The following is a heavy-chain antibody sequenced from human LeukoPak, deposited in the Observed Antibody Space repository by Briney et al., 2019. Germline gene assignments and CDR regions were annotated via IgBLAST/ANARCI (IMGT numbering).Heavy chain of an antibody. V-gene: IGHV4-61*02. CDR2: IYISGST. J-gene: IGHJ4*02. Sequence: PSETLSLTCNVSGGSISSGSYYWSWIRQPAGKGLEWIGRIYISGSTNYNPSLKSRVTISVDTSKNEFSLKLSSVTAADTAVYYCARVSGFGDPFDYWGQGTLVTVSS. D-gene: IGHD3-10*01. CDR1: GGSISSGSYY. CDR3: ARVSGFGDPFDY.